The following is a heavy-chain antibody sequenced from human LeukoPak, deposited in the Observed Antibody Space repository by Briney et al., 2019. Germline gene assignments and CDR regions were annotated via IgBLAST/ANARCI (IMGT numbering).Heavy chain of an antibody. CDR1: GFTFTNHW. J-gene: IGHJ5*02. CDR3: AKSGSSVFWS. CDR2: IKEDGREK. D-gene: IGHD3-3*02. V-gene: IGHV3-7*03. Sequence: GGALRHSRASSGFTFTNHWMSWVRQAPGKGLEWVANIKEDGREKYYVDSVKGRFTVSRDNVKNSLFLQMNSLRVDDTAVYYCAKSGSSVFWSWGQGTLVTVSS.